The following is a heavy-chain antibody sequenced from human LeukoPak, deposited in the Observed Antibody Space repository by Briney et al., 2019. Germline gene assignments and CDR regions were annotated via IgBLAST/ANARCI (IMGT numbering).Heavy chain of an antibody. V-gene: IGHV3-23*01. CDR1: GFTFSSYA. D-gene: IGHD3-3*01. CDR2: ISGSGGST. Sequence: PGGSLRLSCAASGFTFSSYAMSWVRQAPGKGLGWVSAISGSGGSTYYADSVKGRFTISRDNSKNTLYLQMNSLRAEEKAVVYCAKGGDGISSNCWSVYSYAFDYWGQGTMVTVSS. CDR3: AKGGDGISSNCWSVYSYAFDY. J-gene: IGHJ3*01.